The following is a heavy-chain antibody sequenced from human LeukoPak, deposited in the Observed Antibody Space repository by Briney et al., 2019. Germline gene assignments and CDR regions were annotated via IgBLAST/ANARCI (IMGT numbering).Heavy chain of an antibody. D-gene: IGHD3-3*01. CDR2: IRYDGSNK. V-gene: IGHV3-30*02. CDR1: GFTFSSYG. Sequence: GGSLRLSCAASGFTFSSYGMHWVRQAPGKGLEWVAFIRYDGSNKYYADSVKGRFTISRDNSKNTLYLQMNSLRAEDTAVYYCAKEEDDYDFWSGYYPSADYWGQGTLVTVSS. J-gene: IGHJ4*02. CDR3: AKEEDDYDFWSGYYPSADY.